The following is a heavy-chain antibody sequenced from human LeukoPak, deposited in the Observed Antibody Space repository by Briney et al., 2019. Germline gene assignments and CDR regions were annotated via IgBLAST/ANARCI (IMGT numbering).Heavy chain of an antibody. Sequence: GGSLRRSCAASGFTFSSYEMNWVRQAPGKGLEWVSYISSSGSTIYYADSVKGRFTISRDNAKSSLYPQMNSLRAEDTAVYYCARKITMIRGIAYYYYYGMDVWGQGTTVTVSS. V-gene: IGHV3-48*03. J-gene: IGHJ6*02. CDR2: ISSSGSTI. D-gene: IGHD3-10*01. CDR1: GFTFSSYE. CDR3: ARKITMIRGIAYYYYYGMDV.